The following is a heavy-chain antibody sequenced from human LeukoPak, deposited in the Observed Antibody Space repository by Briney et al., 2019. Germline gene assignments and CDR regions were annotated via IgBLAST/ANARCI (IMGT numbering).Heavy chain of an antibody. J-gene: IGHJ4*02. CDR2: LSYDGSNK. CDR3: ARDRGRYSSSWCFDY. Sequence: PGGSLRLSCAASGFTFSSYAMHWVRQAPGKGLEWVAVLSYDGSNKYYADSVKGRFTISRDNSKNTLYLQMNSLRAEDTAVYYCARDRGRYSSSWCFDYWGQGTLVTVSS. D-gene: IGHD6-13*01. V-gene: IGHV3-30-3*01. CDR1: GFTFSSYA.